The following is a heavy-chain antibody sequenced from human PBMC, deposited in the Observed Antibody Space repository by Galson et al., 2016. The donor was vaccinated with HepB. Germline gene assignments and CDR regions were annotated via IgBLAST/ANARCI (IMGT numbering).Heavy chain of an antibody. CDR3: TKDRSGGQWPRFDP. Sequence: SLRLSCAASGFTFNNAWMNWVRQAPGKGLEWVGRIKSKADGGTMDYAAPVKGRFSISRDDSKDILYLQMNTLEREDTAVYYCTKDRSGGQWPRFDPWGQGTLVTVSS. CDR1: GFTFNNAW. V-gene: IGHV3-15*01. CDR2: IKSKADGGTM. D-gene: IGHD6-19*01. J-gene: IGHJ5*02.